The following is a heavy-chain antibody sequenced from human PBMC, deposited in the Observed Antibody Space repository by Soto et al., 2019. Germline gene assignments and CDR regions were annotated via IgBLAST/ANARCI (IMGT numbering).Heavy chain of an antibody. D-gene: IGHD3-10*01. CDR1: GYTFTSYD. CDR3: ARAPWGTMVRGEDY. Sequence: ASVKVSCKASGYTFTSYDINWVRQATGQGLEWMGWMNPNSGNTGYAQKFQGRVTMTRNNSISTAYMELSSLRSEDTAVYYCARAPWGTMVRGEDYWGQGTLVTVSS. CDR2: MNPNSGNT. J-gene: IGHJ4*02. V-gene: IGHV1-8*01.